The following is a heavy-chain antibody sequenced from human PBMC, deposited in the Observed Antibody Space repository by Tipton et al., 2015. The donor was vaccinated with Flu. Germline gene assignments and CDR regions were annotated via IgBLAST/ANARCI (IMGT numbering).Heavy chain of an antibody. D-gene: IGHD6-19*01. V-gene: IGHV4-39*07. CDR1: GDSMTSSRYY. CDR2: INHSGST. Sequence: TLSLTCSVSGDSMTSSRYYWSWIRQPPGKGLEWIGEINHSGSTNYNPSLKSRVTISVDTSKNQFSLKLSSVTAADTAVYYCARDLGGGSGWYRYFDIWGQGTLVTVSS. CDR3: ARDLGGGSGWYRYFDI. J-gene: IGHJ4*02.